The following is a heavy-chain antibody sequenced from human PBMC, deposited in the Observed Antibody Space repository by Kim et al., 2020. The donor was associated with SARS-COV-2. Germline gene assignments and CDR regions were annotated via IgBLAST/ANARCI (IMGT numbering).Heavy chain of an antibody. D-gene: IGHD2-15*01. CDR2: ISYDGSNK. CDR3: AKDNADVVVVAATSYYYYYMDV. J-gene: IGHJ6*03. Sequence: GGSLRLSCAASGFTFSSYGMHWVRQAPGKGLEWVAVISYDGSNKYYADSVKGRFTISRDNSKNTLYLQMNSLRAEDTAVYYCAKDNADVVVVAATSYYYYYMDVWGKGTTVTVSS. V-gene: IGHV3-30*18. CDR1: GFTFSSYG.